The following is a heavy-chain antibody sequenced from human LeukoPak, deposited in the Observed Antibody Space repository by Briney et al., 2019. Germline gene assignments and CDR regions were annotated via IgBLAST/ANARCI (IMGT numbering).Heavy chain of an antibody. CDR1: GGSFSGYY. Sequence: PSETLSLTCAVYGGSFSGYYWSWIRQPPGKGLEWIGSIYYSGSTYDNPSLKSRVTISLDKSKNQFSLKLSSVTAADTAVYYCARHGGPYYYDSSAYFDYWGQGTLVTVSS. CDR2: IYYSGST. V-gene: IGHV4-34*01. D-gene: IGHD3-22*01. J-gene: IGHJ4*02. CDR3: ARHGGPYYYDSSAYFDY.